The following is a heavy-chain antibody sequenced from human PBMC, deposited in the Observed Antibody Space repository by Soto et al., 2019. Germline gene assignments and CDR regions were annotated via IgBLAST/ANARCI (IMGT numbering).Heavy chain of an antibody. Sequence: SETLSLTCAVYGGSFSDYSWTWIRQSPGKALEWIGQINHSGSANYNPSLRSRVSISIGTPKNQFSLELTSVTAADTAVYYCARDPGYSYGYNWGQGTLVTVSS. J-gene: IGHJ4*02. CDR2: INHSGSA. V-gene: IGHV4-34*01. D-gene: IGHD5-18*01. CDR1: GGSFSDYS. CDR3: ARDPGYSYGYN.